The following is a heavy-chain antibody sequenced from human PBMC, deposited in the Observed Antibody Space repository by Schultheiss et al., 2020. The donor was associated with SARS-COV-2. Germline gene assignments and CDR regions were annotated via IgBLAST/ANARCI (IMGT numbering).Heavy chain of an antibody. CDR3: ARGIGEWASGRLSPRYEGNWFDP. CDR2: IYTSGST. V-gene: IGHV4-4*09. J-gene: IGHJ5*02. Sequence: SETLSLTCTVSGDSPRSYYWTWVRQPPGKGLEWIGYIYTSGSTYYNPSLKSRVFMSVETSKNQFSLKLSSVTAADTAVYYCARGIGEWASGRLSPRYEGNWFDPWGQGTLVTVSS. CDR1: GDSPRSYY. D-gene: IGHD6-13*01.